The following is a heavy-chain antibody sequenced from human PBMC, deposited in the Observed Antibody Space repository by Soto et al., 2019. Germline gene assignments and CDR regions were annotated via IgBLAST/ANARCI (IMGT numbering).Heavy chain of an antibody. D-gene: IGHD5-12*01. V-gene: IGHV4-61*01. CDR3: ASYRRGYSGYDFDY. CDR2: IYYSGST. J-gene: IGHJ4*02. Sequence: SETLSLTCTVSGGSVSSGSYYWSWIRQPPGKGLEWIGYIYYSGSTNYNPSLKSRVTISVDTSKNQFSLKLSSVTAADTAVYSCASYRRGYSGYDFDYWGQETLVTVS. CDR1: GGSVSSGSYY.